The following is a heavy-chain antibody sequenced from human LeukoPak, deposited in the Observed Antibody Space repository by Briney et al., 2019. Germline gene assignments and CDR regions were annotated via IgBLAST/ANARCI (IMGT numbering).Heavy chain of an antibody. CDR3: ARLSGTSGTSSRVLHY. D-gene: IGHD1-1*01. J-gene: IGHJ4*02. V-gene: IGHV3-23*01. CDR2: ISGSGEDT. CDR1: GFTFSTYA. Sequence: GGSLRLSCAASGFTFSTYAMIWVRQAPGKGLEWVSAISGSGEDTYYADSVRGQFTISRDNSENSLSLQMNRLRAEDTAVYHCARLSGTSGTSSRVLHYWGQGTLVTVSS.